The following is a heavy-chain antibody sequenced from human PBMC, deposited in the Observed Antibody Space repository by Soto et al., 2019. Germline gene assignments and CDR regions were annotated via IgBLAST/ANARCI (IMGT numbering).Heavy chain of an antibody. J-gene: IGHJ5*02. D-gene: IGHD6-19*01. CDR1: GGSFSGYY. CDR2: TNQSGST. V-gene: IGHV4-34*01. CDR3: ARRRGGIAVAGTNNWFDP. Sequence: PSETLSLTCAVYGGSFSGYYWNWIRQPPGKGLEWIGETNQSGSTNYNPSLKSRVTISVGTSKNQFSLRLSSVTAADTAVYYCARRRGGIAVAGTNNWFDPWGQGTLVTVSS.